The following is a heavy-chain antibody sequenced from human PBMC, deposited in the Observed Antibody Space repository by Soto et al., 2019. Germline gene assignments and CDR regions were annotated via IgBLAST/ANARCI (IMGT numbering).Heavy chain of an antibody. CDR3: ARTYSSSWSGFDP. J-gene: IGHJ5*02. CDR2: IKQDGSEK. CDR1: GFTLSSYW. Sequence: GGSLRLSCVASGFTLSSYWMSWVRQGPGKGLEWVANIKQDGSEKYYVDSVKGRFTISRDNAKNSLFLQMNSLRAEDTAVYYCARTYSSSWSGFDPWGQGTLVTVSS. V-gene: IGHV3-7*01. D-gene: IGHD6-13*01.